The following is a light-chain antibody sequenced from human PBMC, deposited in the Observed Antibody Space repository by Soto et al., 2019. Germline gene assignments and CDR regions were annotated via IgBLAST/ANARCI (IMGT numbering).Light chain of an antibody. CDR3: QQYNSYSIT. CDR2: DAS. Sequence: DIQLTPSPSSVSASVGDRVTITCRASQSISSWLAWYQQKPGKAPKLLIYDASSLESGVPSRFSGSGSGTEFTLTISSLQPDDFATYYCQQYNSYSITFGQGTRLEIK. J-gene: IGKJ5*01. CDR1: QSISSW. V-gene: IGKV1-5*01.